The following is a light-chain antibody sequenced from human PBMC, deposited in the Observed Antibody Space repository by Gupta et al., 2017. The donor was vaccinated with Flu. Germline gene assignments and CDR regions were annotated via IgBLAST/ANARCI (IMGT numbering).Light chain of an antibody. J-gene: IGLJ3*02. CDR1: SSDIGAYNY. CDR2: EVS. CDR3: SSYTGSGTV. V-gene: IGLV2-14*01. Sequence: QSALTQPASVSGSPGKSITISCTGTSSDIGAYNYVSWYQQHPNKAPRLMIYEVSNRPSGVSNRFSGSKSGNTASLTISGLQAEDEADYCCSSYTGSGTVFGGGTKVAVL.